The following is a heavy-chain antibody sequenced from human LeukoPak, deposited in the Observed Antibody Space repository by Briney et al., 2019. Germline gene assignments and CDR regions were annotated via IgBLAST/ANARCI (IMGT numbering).Heavy chain of an antibody. J-gene: IGHJ4*02. V-gene: IGHV3-74*03. CDR2: IKSDGSVT. CDR3: ARDHDAVGTTIDH. Sequence: GGSLRLSCAASGFTFSSYWMPWVRQAPGEGLVLVSRIKSDGSVTSYADSVKGRFTSSRDNAKNMLYLQMNSLRDEDTAVYFCARDHDAVGTTIDHWGQGTLVTVSS. D-gene: IGHD1-14*01. CDR1: GFTFSSYW.